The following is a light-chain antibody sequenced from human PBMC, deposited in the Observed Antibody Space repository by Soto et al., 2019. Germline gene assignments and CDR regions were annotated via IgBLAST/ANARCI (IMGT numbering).Light chain of an antibody. V-gene: IGKV1-5*03. CDR3: QQYNNYWT. Sequence: DIQMTQSPSTLSGSVGDRVTITCRASQTISSWLAWYQQKPGKAPKLLIYKASSLESGVPSRFSGSGSATEFTLTISSLQPDDFATYYCQQYNNYWTFVQGTKVDIK. J-gene: IGKJ1*01. CDR1: QTISSW. CDR2: KAS.